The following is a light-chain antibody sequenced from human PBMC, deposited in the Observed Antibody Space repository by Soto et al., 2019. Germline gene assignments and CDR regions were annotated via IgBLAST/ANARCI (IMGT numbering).Light chain of an antibody. CDR3: QSYDSSLGGSV. CDR2: GNI. Sequence: QSVLTQPPSVSGAPGQTVTISCTGGSSNIGALIHVHWYQQLPGAAPKLLIYGNINRPSGVPDGFSGSKSGTSASLAITGLRAEDEADYYCQSYDSSLGGSVFGTGTKLTVL. J-gene: IGLJ1*01. V-gene: IGLV1-40*01. CDR1: SSNIGALIH.